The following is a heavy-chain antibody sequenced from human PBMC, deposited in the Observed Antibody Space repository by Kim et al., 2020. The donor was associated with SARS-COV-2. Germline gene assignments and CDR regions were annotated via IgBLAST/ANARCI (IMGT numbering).Heavy chain of an antibody. Sequence: GGSLRLSCAASGFTFDTSPMGWVRQAPGKGLEWVSRISGDGTMTYYADSVKGRVTMSSDKSKNTVYLHMNSLRVEDTAVYYCAKGVTNSGFDYWGQGTQVTVSS. CDR1: GFTFDTSP. J-gene: IGHJ4*02. D-gene: IGHD4-17*01. CDR2: ISGDGTMT. CDR3: AKGVTNSGFDY. V-gene: IGHV3-23*01.